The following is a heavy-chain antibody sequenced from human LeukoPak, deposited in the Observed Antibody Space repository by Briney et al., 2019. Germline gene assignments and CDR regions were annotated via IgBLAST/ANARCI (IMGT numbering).Heavy chain of an antibody. CDR3: ARDTDYYDSSGLRRGVGYNWFDP. D-gene: IGHD3-22*01. CDR1: GGSISSYY. CDR2: IYTSGST. J-gene: IGHJ5*02. Sequence: SETLSLTCTVSGGSISSYYWSWIRQPAGKGLEWIGRIYTSGSTNYNPSLKSRVTMSVDTSKNQFSLKLSSVTAADTAVYYCARDTDYYDSSGLRRGVGYNWFDPWGQGTLVTVSS. V-gene: IGHV4-4*07.